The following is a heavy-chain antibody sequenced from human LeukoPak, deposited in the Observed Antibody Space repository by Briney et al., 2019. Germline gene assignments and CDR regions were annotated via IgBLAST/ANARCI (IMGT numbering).Heavy chain of an antibody. CDR2: INPNSGVT. CDR1: GYTLTGYY. D-gene: IGHD3-3*01. CDR3: VRVGDLERAFDY. V-gene: IGHV1-2*02. J-gene: IGHJ4*02. Sequence: ASVKVSCKASGYTLTGYYMHWVRQAPGQELEWMGWINPNSGVTNYAQKFHGRVTTTRGTSISTAHIQLSGLRSDETALYFCVRVGDLERAFDYWGQGTLVTVSS.